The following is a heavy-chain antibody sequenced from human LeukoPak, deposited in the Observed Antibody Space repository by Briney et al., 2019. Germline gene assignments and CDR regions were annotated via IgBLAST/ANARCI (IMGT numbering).Heavy chain of an antibody. D-gene: IGHD3-3*01. V-gene: IGHV4-34*01. CDR1: GGSFSGYY. J-gene: IGHJ4*02. CDR3: ARGVLGVVFY. CDR2: INHSGST. Sequence: SETLSLTCAVYGGSFSGYYWSWIRQPPGKGLEWIGEINHSGSTNYNPSLKSRVTISVDTSKNQFSLKLSSVTAADTAVYYCARGVLGVVFYWGQGTLVTVSS.